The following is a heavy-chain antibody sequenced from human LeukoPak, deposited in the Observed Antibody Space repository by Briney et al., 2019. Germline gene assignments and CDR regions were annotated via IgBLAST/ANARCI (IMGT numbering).Heavy chain of an antibody. D-gene: IGHD3-10*01. Sequence: SETLSLTCTVSGGSISSSSYYWGWIRQPPGKGLEWIGSIYYSGSTNYNPSLKSRVTISVDTSKNQFSLKLSSVTAADTAVYYCARGPGSGYYYYMDVWGKGTTVTISS. J-gene: IGHJ6*03. V-gene: IGHV4-39*07. CDR2: IYYSGST. CDR3: ARGPGSGYYYYMDV. CDR1: GGSISSSSYY.